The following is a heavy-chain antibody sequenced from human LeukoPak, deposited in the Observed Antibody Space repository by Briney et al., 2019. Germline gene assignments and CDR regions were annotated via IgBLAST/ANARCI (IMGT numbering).Heavy chain of an antibody. CDR1: GYTFTGYY. J-gene: IGHJ4*02. D-gene: IGHD4-23*01. Sequence: ASVKVSCKASGYTFTGYYMHWVRQAPGQGLEWMGWINPNSGGTNYAQKFQGWVTMTRDTSISTAYMELSRLGSDDTAVYYCARSPRVARRGFDCWGQGTLVTVSS. CDR3: ARSPRVARRGFDC. CDR2: INPNSGGT. V-gene: IGHV1-2*04.